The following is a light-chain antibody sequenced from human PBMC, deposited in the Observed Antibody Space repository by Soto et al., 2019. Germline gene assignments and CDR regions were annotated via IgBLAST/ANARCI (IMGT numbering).Light chain of an antibody. J-gene: IGKJ1*01. Sequence: DIQMTQSPSTLSASVGDRVTITCRASQSISSWLAWYQQKPGKAPKLLIYDASSLESGVPSRLSGSGSGTESTLTISSLQHDDVATYYCQQYNSYWTFGQGTKVEIK. CDR1: QSISSW. CDR2: DAS. CDR3: QQYNSYWT. V-gene: IGKV1-5*01.